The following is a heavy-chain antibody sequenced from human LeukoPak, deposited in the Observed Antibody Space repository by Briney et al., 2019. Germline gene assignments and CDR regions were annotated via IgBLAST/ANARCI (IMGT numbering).Heavy chain of an antibody. CDR2: ISFDGHNE. CDR1: GFTFSHFG. J-gene: IGHJ4*02. V-gene: IGHV3-30*18. CDR3: AKTYFDTSAYHLYFFDS. Sequence: GGSLRLSCAASGFTFSHFGMHWVRQAPGKGLEWLALISFDGHNEYYADSVKGRFTVSRDNSKNTLYLQMTSLRPDDTAVYYCAKTYFDTSAYHLYFFDSWGQGIPVIVSS. D-gene: IGHD3-22*01.